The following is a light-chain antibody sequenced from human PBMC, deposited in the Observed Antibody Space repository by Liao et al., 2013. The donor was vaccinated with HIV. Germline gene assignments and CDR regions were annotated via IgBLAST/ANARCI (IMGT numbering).Light chain of an antibody. V-gene: IGLV3-25*02. J-gene: IGLJ2*01. CDR3: QVWDSSSDHPEGV. CDR1: ALPKQY. CDR2: KDS. Sequence: SYELTQPPSVSVSPGQTARITCSGDALPKQYAYWYQQKPGQAPVLVIYKDSERPSGIPERFSGSNSGNTATLTISRVEAGDEADYYCQVWDSSSDHPEGVFGGGTKLIVL.